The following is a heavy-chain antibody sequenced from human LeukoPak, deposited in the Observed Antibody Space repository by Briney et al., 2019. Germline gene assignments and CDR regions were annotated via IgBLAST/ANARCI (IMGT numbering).Heavy chain of an antibody. D-gene: IGHD6-19*01. V-gene: IGHV1-2*02. J-gene: IGHJ4*02. CDR1: GYTFTDYC. Sequence: ASLKISCKASGYTFTDYCLHWVRQTPGQGLERMGWINPNSGDTNYAQKFQGRVAMTRDTSISTAYMELSRLRSDDTAVYYCARAIAVAAFDYWGQGTLVTVSS. CDR3: ARAIAVAAFDY. CDR2: INPNSGDT.